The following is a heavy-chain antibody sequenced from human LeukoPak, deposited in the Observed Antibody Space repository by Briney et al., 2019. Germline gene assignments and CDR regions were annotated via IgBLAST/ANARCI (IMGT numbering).Heavy chain of an antibody. Sequence: GGSLRLSCTASGFTFGDYAMSWVRQAPGKRLEWVGFIRSKAYGGTTEYAASVKGRFTISRDDSKSTAYLQMNSLKTEDTAVYYCTRDFGEIDYWGQGTLVTVSS. CDR2: IRSKAYGGTT. D-gene: IGHD3-16*01. V-gene: IGHV3-49*04. CDR1: GFTFGDYA. J-gene: IGHJ4*02. CDR3: TRDFGEIDY.